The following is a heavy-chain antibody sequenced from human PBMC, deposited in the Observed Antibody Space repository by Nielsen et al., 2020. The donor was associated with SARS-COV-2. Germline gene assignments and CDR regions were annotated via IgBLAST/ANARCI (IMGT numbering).Heavy chain of an antibody. CDR2: TPYIGST. Sequence: SETLSLTCTVSGGSISGYYWSWIRQPPGRGLEWIGYTPYIGSTFYSASLKNRVTISLDTSKNQLSLNLNSMTSADTAVYYCVRHEGGTTMDVWGPGTMVTVSS. CDR1: GGSISGYY. D-gene: IGHD1-14*01. CDR3: VRHEGGTTMDV. J-gene: IGHJ6*01. V-gene: IGHV4-59*13.